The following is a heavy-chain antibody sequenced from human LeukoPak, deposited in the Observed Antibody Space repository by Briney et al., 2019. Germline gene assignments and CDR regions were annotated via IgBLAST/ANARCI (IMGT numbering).Heavy chain of an antibody. Sequence: SETLSLTCTVSGYSISSGYYWGWIRQPPGKGLEWIGSIYRSGSTYYNPSLKSRVTISVDTSKNQFSLKLSSVTAADTAVYYCARSLVVAATLMASGDYYYYMDVWGKGTTVTVSS. CDR1: GYSISSGYY. V-gene: IGHV4-38-2*02. D-gene: IGHD2-15*01. CDR3: ARSLVVAATLMASGDYYYYMDV. CDR2: IYRSGST. J-gene: IGHJ6*03.